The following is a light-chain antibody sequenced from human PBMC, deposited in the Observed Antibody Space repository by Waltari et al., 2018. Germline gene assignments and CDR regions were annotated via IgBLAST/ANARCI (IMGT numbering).Light chain of an antibody. CDR3: QQYGSSPLT. J-gene: IGKJ4*01. CDR1: QNVSSSY. CDR2: GAS. Sequence: EIVVTKSPGTLPLAPGERSTLSCRASQNVSSSYLAWYQQKPGQPPRLLIYGASSRATGFPDRFSGSGSGTDFTLTISRLEPEDFAVYYCQQYGSSPLTFGGGTKVEIK. V-gene: IGKV3-20*01.